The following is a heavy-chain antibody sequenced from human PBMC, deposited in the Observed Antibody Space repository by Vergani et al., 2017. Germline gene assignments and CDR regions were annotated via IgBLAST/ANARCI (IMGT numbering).Heavy chain of an antibody. CDR2: IYSGGST. V-gene: IGHV3-53*02. J-gene: IGHJ4*02. D-gene: IGHD2-2*01. Sequence: EVQLVETGGGLIQPGGSLRLSCAASGFTVSSNYMSWVRQAPGKGLELVSVIYSGGSTYYADSVKGRFTISRDNSKNTLYLQMNSLRAEYMAVYYCARARRCSSTSCIYFDYWGQGTLVTVSS. CDR1: GFTVSSNY. CDR3: ARARRCSSTSCIYFDY.